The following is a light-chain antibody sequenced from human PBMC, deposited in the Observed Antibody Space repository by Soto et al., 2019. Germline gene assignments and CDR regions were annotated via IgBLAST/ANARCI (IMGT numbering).Light chain of an antibody. Sequence: PGERATLSCRASGSVSSSYVAWYQQKPVQSPRLLVYGASSRATGIPDRFSGSGSGTDFTLTISRLEPEDFAVYYCQKYGSSRWTFGQGTKVDIK. CDR1: GSVSSSY. V-gene: IGKV3-20*01. J-gene: IGKJ1*01. CDR2: GAS. CDR3: QKYGSSRWT.